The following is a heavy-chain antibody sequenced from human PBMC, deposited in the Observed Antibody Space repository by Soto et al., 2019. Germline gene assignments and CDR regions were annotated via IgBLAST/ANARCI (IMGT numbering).Heavy chain of an antibody. CDR1: GFTFSSYG. CDR2: ISYDGSNK. D-gene: IGHD3-3*01. J-gene: IGHJ6*02. V-gene: IGHV3-30*18. CDR3: AKSSGYHPSGHYYYYYGMDV. Sequence: LRLSCAASGFTFSSYGMHWVRQAPGKGLEWVAVISYDGSNKYYADSVKGRFTISRDNSKNTLYLQMNSLRAEDTAVYYCAKSSGYHPSGHYYYYYGMDVWGQGTTVTVSS.